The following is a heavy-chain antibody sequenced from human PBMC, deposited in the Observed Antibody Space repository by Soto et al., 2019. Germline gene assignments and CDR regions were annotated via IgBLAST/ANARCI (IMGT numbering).Heavy chain of an antibody. V-gene: IGHV1-69*01. Sequence: VKVSCKASGGTFSSYAISWVRQAPGQGLEWMGGIIPIFGTANYAQKFQGRVTITADESTSTAYMELSSLRSEDTAVYYCARAGVASNVGDIVATIWENCFDPWGQGTLVTVSS. CDR3: ARAGVASNVGDIVATIWENCFDP. CDR2: IIPIFGTA. D-gene: IGHD5-12*01. J-gene: IGHJ5*02. CDR1: GGTFSSYA.